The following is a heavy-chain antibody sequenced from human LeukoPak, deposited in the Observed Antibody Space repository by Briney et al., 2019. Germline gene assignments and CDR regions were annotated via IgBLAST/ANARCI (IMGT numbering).Heavy chain of an antibody. CDR2: IYPGDSDT. CDR1: GYSFNSHW. Sequence: GESLKISCKGSGYSFNSHWIGWVRQMPGKGLEWMGIIYPGDSDTRYNPSFQGQVTISADKSISTAYLQWSSLKASDTAMYYCATLAVAVAGTPFDYWGQGTLVTVSS. D-gene: IGHD6-19*01. J-gene: IGHJ4*02. CDR3: ATLAVAVAGTPFDY. V-gene: IGHV5-51*01.